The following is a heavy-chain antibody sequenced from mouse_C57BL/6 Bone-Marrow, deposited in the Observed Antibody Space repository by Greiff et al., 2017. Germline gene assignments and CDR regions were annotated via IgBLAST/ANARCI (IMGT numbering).Heavy chain of an antibody. CDR2: ISTYNGNT. CDR1: GYTFTDCA. Sequence: VQLQQSGPEVVRPGVSVKISCKGSGYTFTDCALHWVKQSHAQRLEWIGGISTYNGNTHYNQRLKGKATMTVDKSSSTAYMELARGTSEVSAIYYCAREAGYYFYAMDNWGQGTSVTVSS. V-gene: IGHV1S137*01. CDR3: AREAGYYFYAMDN. J-gene: IGHJ4*01. D-gene: IGHD2-3*01.